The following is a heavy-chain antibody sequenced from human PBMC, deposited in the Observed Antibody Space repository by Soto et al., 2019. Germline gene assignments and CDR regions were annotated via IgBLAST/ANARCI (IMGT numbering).Heavy chain of an antibody. CDR2: ISTDNGNT. J-gene: IGHJ6*02. CDR1: GYTFTSSG. Sequence: QVQLVQSGAEVKKPGASVKVSCKASGYTFTSSGIIWVRQAPGQELEWMGWISTDNGNTNYAQHLQGRVSMTTDTSTSTAYMDLRGLRSDDSAVYYCARDQGITTFGVYSMYYYGMDVWGQGTTVTVS. V-gene: IGHV1-18*01. D-gene: IGHD3-3*01. CDR3: ARDQGITTFGVYSMYYYGMDV.